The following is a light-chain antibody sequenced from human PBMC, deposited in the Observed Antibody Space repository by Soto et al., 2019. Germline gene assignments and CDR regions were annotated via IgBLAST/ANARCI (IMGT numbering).Light chain of an antibody. V-gene: IGKV3-15*01. J-gene: IGKJ2*01. CDR2: DAS. CDR1: QSVANN. CDR3: QRYHHRPPQYT. Sequence: EIVMTQSPASLSLSPGEGATLPCWASQSVANNLAWYQQKPGQGPRLLIHDASTRAAGVPVRFSGSGSGTDSTFTISSLKLEHFEVSYYQRYHHRPPQYTFGQGTKLQIK.